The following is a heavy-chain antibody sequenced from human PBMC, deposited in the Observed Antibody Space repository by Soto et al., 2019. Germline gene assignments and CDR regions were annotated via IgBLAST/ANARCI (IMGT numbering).Heavy chain of an antibody. CDR1: GFTFSSYG. D-gene: IGHD1-1*01. V-gene: IGHV3-33*01. CDR3: ARGSNWYGGYYYGMDV. Sequence: QVQLVESGGGVVQPGRSLRLSCAASGFTFSSYGMHWVRQAPGKGLEWVAVIWYDGSNKYYADSVKGRFTISRDNSKNTLYLQMNSLRAEDTAVYYCARGSNWYGGYYYGMDVWGQGTTVTVSS. CDR2: IWYDGSNK. J-gene: IGHJ6*02.